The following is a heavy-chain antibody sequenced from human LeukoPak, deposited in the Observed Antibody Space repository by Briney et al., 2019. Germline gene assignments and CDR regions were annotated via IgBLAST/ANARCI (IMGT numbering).Heavy chain of an antibody. V-gene: IGHV3-21*01. CDR3: ARETYYYDSSGYGVVGCDY. Sequence: GGSLRLSCAASGFTLSSYSMNWVRQAPGKGLEWVSSISSSSSYIYYADSVKGRFTISRDNAKNSLYLQMTILSADTPALYYSARETYYYDSSGYGVVGCDYWGQGTLVTVSS. D-gene: IGHD3-22*01. J-gene: IGHJ4*02. CDR2: ISSSSSYI. CDR1: GFTLSSYS.